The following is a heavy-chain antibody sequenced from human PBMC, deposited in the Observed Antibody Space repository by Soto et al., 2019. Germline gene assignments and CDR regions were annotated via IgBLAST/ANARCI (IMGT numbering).Heavy chain of an antibody. D-gene: IGHD6-19*01. Sequence: GAPSLTCPVPGGSIHKTKSLTLVPQPPGKGLEWLGEIYPSGSTNYNPSLKSRVTISVDKSRNQFSLELRSVTAADTAVYYCARESETGGWYVAYFDCWGPGTQVTVSS. CDR3: ARESETGGWYVAYFDC. CDR2: IYPSGST. CDR1: GGSIHKTKS. J-gene: IGHJ4*02. V-gene: IGHV4-4*02.